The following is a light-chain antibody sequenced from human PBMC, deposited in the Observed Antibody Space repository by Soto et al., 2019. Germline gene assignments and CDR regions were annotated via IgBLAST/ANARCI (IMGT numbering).Light chain of an antibody. V-gene: IGKV3-15*01. J-gene: IGKJ1*01. Sequence: EIVMTQSPATLSVSPGARATRSCRASQSVSSNLAWYQQKPGQAPRLLIYAASTRATGIPARFSGSASGTEFTLTISSLQSEDFAVYYCQQYNNWPPMTFGQGTKVDIK. CDR2: AAS. CDR1: QSVSSN. CDR3: QQYNNWPPMT.